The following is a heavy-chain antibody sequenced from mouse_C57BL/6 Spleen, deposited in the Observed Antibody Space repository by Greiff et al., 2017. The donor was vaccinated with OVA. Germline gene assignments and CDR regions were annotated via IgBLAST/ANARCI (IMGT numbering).Heavy chain of an antibody. Sequence: EVNLVESGGGLVKPGGSLKLSCAASGFTFSDYGMHWVRQAPEKGLEWVAYISSGSSTIYYADTVKGRFTISRDNAKNTLFLQMTSLRSEDTAMYYCARRTLFSNYEAMDYWGQGTSVTVSS. J-gene: IGHJ4*01. D-gene: IGHD2-5*01. V-gene: IGHV5-17*01. CDR3: ARRTLFSNYEAMDY. CDR2: ISSGSSTI. CDR1: GFTFSDYG.